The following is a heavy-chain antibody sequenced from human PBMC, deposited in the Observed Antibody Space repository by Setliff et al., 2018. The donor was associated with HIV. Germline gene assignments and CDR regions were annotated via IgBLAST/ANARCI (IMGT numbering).Heavy chain of an antibody. CDR3: ARLRITMIMMLNYFDY. J-gene: IGHJ4*02. CDR1: GGSISSGSYY. Sequence: SETLSLTCTVSGGSISSGSYYWSWIRQPAGKGLEWIGHISTSGITNYNPSLKSRVTMSVDTSKNQLSLRLTSVTAADTAVYFCARLRITMIMMLNYFDYWGQGTLVTVSS. CDR2: ISTSGIT. D-gene: IGHD3-22*01. V-gene: IGHV4-61*09.